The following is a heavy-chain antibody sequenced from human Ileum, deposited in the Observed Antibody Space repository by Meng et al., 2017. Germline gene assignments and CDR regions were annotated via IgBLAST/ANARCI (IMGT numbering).Heavy chain of an antibody. J-gene: IGHJ4*02. CDR3: ARGVYDYGDAVDY. CDR1: GFTFSSYS. CDR2: ISSSSSYI. D-gene: IGHD4-17*01. V-gene: IGHV3-21*01. Sequence: GGSLRLSCAASGFTFSSYSLNWVRQAPGKGLEWVSSISSSSSYIYYADSVKGRFTISRDNAKNSLYLQMNSLRAEDTAVYYCARGVYDYGDAVDYWGQGTRVTVSS.